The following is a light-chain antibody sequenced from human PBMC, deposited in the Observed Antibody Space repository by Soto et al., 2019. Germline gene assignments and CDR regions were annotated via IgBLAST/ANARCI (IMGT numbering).Light chain of an antibody. CDR1: TSNIGSDF. CDR3: VSWDGSLSGWV. Sequence: QLVLTQPPSASGTPGQKVTISCSGTTSNIGSDFLYWFQQFPGTAPILLIYRNNQRPSGVSDRFSGSKSGTSGSLAIGGLQSEDEADYYCVSWDGSLSGWVFGGGTKVTVL. V-gene: IGLV1-47*01. J-gene: IGLJ3*02. CDR2: RNN.